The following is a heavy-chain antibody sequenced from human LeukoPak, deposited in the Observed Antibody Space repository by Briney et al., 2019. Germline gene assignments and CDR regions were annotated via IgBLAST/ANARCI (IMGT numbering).Heavy chain of an antibody. V-gene: IGHV3-30*02. CDR1: GFSFSNSG. CDR3: VKDGEWTFDV. D-gene: IGHD3-3*01. Sequence: GGSLRLSCAASGFSFSNSGMHWVRQAPGKGLEWVAFIGQDGTTKYYVDSVKGRFTIPGDNPKKMAHLQMNNLRAEDTAIYYCVKDGEWTFDVWGQGTMVTVS. J-gene: IGHJ3*01. CDR2: IGQDGTTK.